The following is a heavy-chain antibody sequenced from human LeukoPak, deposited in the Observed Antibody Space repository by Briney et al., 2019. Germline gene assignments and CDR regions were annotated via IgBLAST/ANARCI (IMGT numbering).Heavy chain of an antibody. CDR1: GYTFTSFG. CDR2: IRDYNGNT. D-gene: IGHD6-13*01. CDR3: ARSKTDVDEAAAGNWFDP. Sequence: SVKVSCKASGYTFTSFGISWVRQAPGQGLEWMGWIRDYNGNTNYAQKLQGRVTMTTDTSTSRVYMDLRSLRSDDTAMYYCARSKTDVDEAAAGNWFDPWGQGTLVTVSS. J-gene: IGHJ5*02. V-gene: IGHV1-18*01.